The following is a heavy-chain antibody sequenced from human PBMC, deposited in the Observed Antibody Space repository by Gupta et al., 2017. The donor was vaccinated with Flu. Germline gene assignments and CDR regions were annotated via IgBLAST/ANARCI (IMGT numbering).Heavy chain of an antibody. Sequence: IYPGDSDTRYSPSFQGQVTISADKSINTAYLQWSSLKASDTAMYYCARRDSGYCSGGSCYLFDYWGQGTLVTVSS. CDR2: IYPGDSDT. CDR3: ARRDSGYCSGGSCYLFDY. J-gene: IGHJ4*02. V-gene: IGHV5-51*01. D-gene: IGHD2-15*01.